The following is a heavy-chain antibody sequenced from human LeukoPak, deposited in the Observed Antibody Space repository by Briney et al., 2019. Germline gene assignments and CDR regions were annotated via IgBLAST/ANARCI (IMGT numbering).Heavy chain of an antibody. CDR3: ARNFEFSRLDP. Sequence: PSETLSLTCTVSGGSISNYYWSWIRQPAGKGLEWIGRIYSSGSTNYSPSLKSRVTMSVDTSKNQLSLKLSSVSAVERAIYYCARNFEFSRLDPWGQGTLVTVSS. V-gene: IGHV4-4*07. CDR2: IYSSGST. CDR1: GGSISNYY. D-gene: IGHD2-2*01. J-gene: IGHJ5*02.